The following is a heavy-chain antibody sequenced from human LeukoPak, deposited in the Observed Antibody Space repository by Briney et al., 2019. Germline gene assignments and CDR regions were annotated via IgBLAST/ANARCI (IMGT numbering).Heavy chain of an antibody. Sequence: SETLSLTCAVYGGSFSGYYWSWIRQPPGKGLEWIGEINHSGSTNYNPSHKSRVTISVDTSKNQFSLKLSSVTAADTAVYYCARRYGSGSYLHWGQGTLVTVSS. J-gene: IGHJ4*02. CDR2: INHSGST. CDR1: GGSFSGYY. CDR3: ARRYGSGSYLH. V-gene: IGHV4-34*01. D-gene: IGHD3-10*01.